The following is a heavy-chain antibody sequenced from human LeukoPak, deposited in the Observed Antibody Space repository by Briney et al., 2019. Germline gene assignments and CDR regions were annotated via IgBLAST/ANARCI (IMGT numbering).Heavy chain of an antibody. V-gene: IGHV3-33*01. CDR1: GFTFSSYG. Sequence: GGSLRLSCAASGFTFSSYGMHWVRQAPGKGLEWVAVIWYDGSNKYYADSVKGRFTISRDNSKNTLYLQMNSLRAEDTAVYYGAREVWFGESPFDYWGQGTLVTVSS. D-gene: IGHD3-10*01. J-gene: IGHJ4*02. CDR3: AREVWFGESPFDY. CDR2: IWYDGSNK.